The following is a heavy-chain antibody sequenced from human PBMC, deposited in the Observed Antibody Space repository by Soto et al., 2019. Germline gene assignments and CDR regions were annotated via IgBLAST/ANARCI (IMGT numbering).Heavy chain of an antibody. CDR2: ISAYNGNT. Sequence: ASVKVSCKASGYTFTSYGISWVRQAPGQGLEWMGWISAYNGNTNYAQKLQGRVTMTTDTSTSTAYMELRSLRSDDTAVYYCARDIGPVARYFDWLSNRLLFDYWGQGTLVTVSS. J-gene: IGHJ4*02. V-gene: IGHV1-18*01. D-gene: IGHD3-9*01. CDR3: ARDIGPVARYFDWLSNRLLFDY. CDR1: GYTFTSYG.